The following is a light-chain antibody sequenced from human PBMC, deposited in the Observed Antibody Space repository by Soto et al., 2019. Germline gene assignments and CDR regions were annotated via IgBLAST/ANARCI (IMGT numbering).Light chain of an antibody. Sequence: ETVLTQSPARLSLSPGERATLSCRAGQSVSDYLAWYQQKPGQPPRLLIYGASTRATGIPARFSGSGSGTEFTLTISSLQSEDFAVYYCQQYNNWPPLMCTFGQGTKLEI. J-gene: IGKJ2*02. V-gene: IGKV3-15*01. CDR2: GAS. CDR1: QSVSDY. CDR3: QQYNNWPPLMCT.